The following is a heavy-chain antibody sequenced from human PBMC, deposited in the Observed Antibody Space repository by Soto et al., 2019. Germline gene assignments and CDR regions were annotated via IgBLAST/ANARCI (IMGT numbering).Heavy chain of an antibody. CDR3: ARGAADTAMVDS. CDR1: GGSICSYY. J-gene: IGHJ4*02. CDR2: IFYSGST. D-gene: IGHD5-18*01. V-gene: IGHV4-59*01. Sequence: SETLSLTCTVSGGSICSYYWTWIRQPPGKGLEWLGYIFYSGSTFYNPSLKSRVTISIHTSKSQFSLQLTSVTAADTAVYYCARGAADTAMVDSWGQGTLLTVSS.